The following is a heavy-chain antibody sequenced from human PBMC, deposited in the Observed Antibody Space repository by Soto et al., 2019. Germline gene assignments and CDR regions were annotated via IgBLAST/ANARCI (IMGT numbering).Heavy chain of an antibody. V-gene: IGHV1-24*01. J-gene: IGHJ4*02. CDR1: GYTLTELS. CDR3: ATAFCTNGVCYKNYYFDY. Sequence: ASVKVSCKVSGYTLTELSMHWVRQAPGKGLEWMGGFDPEDGETIYAQKFQGRVTMTEDTSTDTAYMELSSLRSEDTAVYYCATAFCTNGVCYKNYYFDYGGQETLVTVSS. CDR2: FDPEDGET. D-gene: IGHD2-8*01.